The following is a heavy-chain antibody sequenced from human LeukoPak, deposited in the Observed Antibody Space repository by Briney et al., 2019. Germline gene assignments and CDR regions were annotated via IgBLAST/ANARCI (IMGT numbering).Heavy chain of an antibody. CDR1: GYRLTNNW. D-gene: IGHD6-13*01. CDR3: ARFALSSSLDY. V-gene: IGHV5-51*01. CDR2: IYPGYSDT. J-gene: IGHJ4*02. Sequence: GESLKISCKVSGYRLTNNWIGWVRPMPGKGLEWMGIIYPGYSDTRYSPSFQGQVTFSVDTSTSTVYLQWSSLKASDTAIYYCARFALSSSLDYWGQGTLVTVSP.